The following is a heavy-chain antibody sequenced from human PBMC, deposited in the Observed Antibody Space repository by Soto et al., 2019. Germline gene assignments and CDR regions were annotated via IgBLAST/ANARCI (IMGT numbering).Heavy chain of an antibody. V-gene: IGHV3-48*03. CDR2: ISSSGSTI. D-gene: IGHD3-16*01. CDR1: GFTFSSYE. CDR3: ERDDNLFGEEYYFDY. Sequence: GGSLRLSCAASGFTFSSYEMNWVRQAPGKGLEWVSYISSSGSTIYYADSVKGRFTISRDNAKNSLYLQMNSLRAEDTAVYYCERDDNLFGEEYYFDYWGQGTLVTVSS. J-gene: IGHJ4*02.